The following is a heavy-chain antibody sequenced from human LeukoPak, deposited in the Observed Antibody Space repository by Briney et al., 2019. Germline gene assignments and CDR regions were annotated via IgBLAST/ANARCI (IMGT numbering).Heavy chain of an antibody. CDR3: AKDSYSHNGIYDALDI. CDR1: GFTVSSNY. CDR2: IGGGPAPV. Sequence: GGSLRLSCAASGFTVSSNYMSWVRQTPGKGLEWVATIGGGPAPVFYADSVKGRFTISRDDSKNTLFLQMNSLRVEDTAIYYCAKDSYSHNGIYDALDIWGQGTMVTVSS. V-gene: IGHV3-23*01. D-gene: IGHD2-8*01. J-gene: IGHJ3*02.